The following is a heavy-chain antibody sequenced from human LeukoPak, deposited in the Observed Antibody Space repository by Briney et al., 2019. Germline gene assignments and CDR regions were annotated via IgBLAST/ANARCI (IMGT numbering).Heavy chain of an antibody. Sequence: GGSLRLSCTASGFTFGDYSMTWVRQAPGKGLEWVGFIRSKAYGGTTEYAASVKGRFTISRDDSKSIAYLQMNSLKTEDTAVYYCTRPAAAPFDYWGQGTLVTVSS. CDR2: IRSKAYGGTT. CDR3: TRPAAAPFDY. D-gene: IGHD6-13*01. V-gene: IGHV3-49*04. CDR1: GFTFGDYS. J-gene: IGHJ4*02.